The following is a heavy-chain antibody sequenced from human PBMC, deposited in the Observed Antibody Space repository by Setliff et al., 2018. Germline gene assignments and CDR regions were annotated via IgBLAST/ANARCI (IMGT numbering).Heavy chain of an antibody. CDR3: AKDPGDSSGSFEY. CDR2: IWYDGTKK. D-gene: IGHD3-22*01. Sequence: GGSLRLSCAASGFTFSNYGMHWVRQAPGKGLEWVAVIWYDGTKKYYVDSVKGRFTISRDNSKNTLYLQMNSLRAEDTAVYYCAKDPGDSSGSFEYWGQGTPVTVSS. CDR1: GFTFSNYG. J-gene: IGHJ4*02. V-gene: IGHV3-33*06.